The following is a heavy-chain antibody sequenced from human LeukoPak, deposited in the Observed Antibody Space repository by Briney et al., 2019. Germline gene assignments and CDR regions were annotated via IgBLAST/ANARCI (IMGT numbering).Heavy chain of an antibody. J-gene: IGHJ1*01. CDR3: ASLYYDFWSGYHEYFQH. Sequence: SGTLSLTCAVSGGSISNNNWWRWVRQPPGKGLEWIGEIYHTGSTNYNPSLKSRVTISVDTSKNQFSLKLSSVTAADTAVYYCASLYYDFWSGYHEYFQHWGQGTLVTVSS. CDR2: IYHTGST. D-gene: IGHD3-3*01. V-gene: IGHV4-4*02. CDR1: GGSISNNNW.